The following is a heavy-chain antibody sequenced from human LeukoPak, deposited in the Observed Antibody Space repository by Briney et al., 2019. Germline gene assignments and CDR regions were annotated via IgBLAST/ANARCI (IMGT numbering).Heavy chain of an antibody. CDR3: ARLSGVKKDY. CDR1: GIAVSVNY. D-gene: IGHD3-10*01. CDR2: IYGGGTT. Sequence: GGSLRLSCAASGIAVSVNYMSWVRQAPGKGLEWVSLIYGGGTTDYADSVKGRFTISRDNSKNTLYLQMNSLRAEDTAVYYCARLSGVKKDYWGQGTLVTVSS. V-gene: IGHV3-53*01. J-gene: IGHJ4*02.